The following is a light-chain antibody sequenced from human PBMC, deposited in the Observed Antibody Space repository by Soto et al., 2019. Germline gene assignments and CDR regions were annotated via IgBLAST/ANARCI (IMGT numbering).Light chain of an antibody. CDR1: TSDVGAYNY. CDR2: EVT. J-gene: IGLJ3*02. CDR3: SSYASRGTLV. Sequence: QSVLTQPASGSGSPGQSITISCTGTTSDVGAYNYVSWYQHNPGNAPKLMIYEVTNRPSGVSSRFSGSKSGSTASLTISGLQSEDEADDYCSSYASRGTLVFGGGTQLTVL. V-gene: IGLV2-14*01.